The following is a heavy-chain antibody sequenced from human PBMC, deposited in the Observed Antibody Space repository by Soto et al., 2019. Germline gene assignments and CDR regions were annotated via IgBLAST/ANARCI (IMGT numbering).Heavy chain of an antibody. CDR2: ISYDGSNK. D-gene: IGHD6-13*01. J-gene: IGHJ5*02. CDR1: GFTFSSYA. CDR3: ARADGETIAAAHSWFDP. V-gene: IGHV3-30-3*01. Sequence: QVQLVESGGGVVQPGRSLRLSCAASGFTFSSYAMHWVRQAPGKGLEWVAVISYDGSNKYYADSVKGRFTISRDNSKNTLYLQMNSLRAEVTAVYYCARADGETIAAAHSWFDPWGQGTLVTVSS.